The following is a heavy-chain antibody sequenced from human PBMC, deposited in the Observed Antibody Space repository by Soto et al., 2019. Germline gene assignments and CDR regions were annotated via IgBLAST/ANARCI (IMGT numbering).Heavy chain of an antibody. Sequence: EVQLVESGGGLVQPGGSLRLSCAASGFTFSTYEMNWVRQAPGQGLEWISYISSGGATIYYADSVKGRFTISRDNAKNTVYLQMSSLRGEDTATYYCARGYASGWNYYDAMDVWGQGTTVTVSS. CDR1: GFTFSTYE. V-gene: IGHV3-48*03. CDR2: ISSGGATI. D-gene: IGHD6-19*01. J-gene: IGHJ6*02. CDR3: ARGYASGWNYYDAMDV.